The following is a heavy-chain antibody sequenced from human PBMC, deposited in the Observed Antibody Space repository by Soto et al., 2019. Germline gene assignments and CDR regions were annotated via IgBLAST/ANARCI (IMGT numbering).Heavy chain of an antibody. J-gene: IGHJ5*02. CDR3: ARTTYYYDSSGYYYGVWFDP. V-gene: IGHV1-18*01. Sequence: ASVKVCCKDSGYTLTSYGISWVRQAPGQGLEWMGWISAYNGNTNYAQKLQGRVTMTTDTSTSTAYMELRSLRSDDTAVYYCARTTYYYDSSGYYYGVWFDPWGQGTLVTVSS. CDR2: ISAYNGNT. CDR1: GYTLTSYG. D-gene: IGHD3-22*01.